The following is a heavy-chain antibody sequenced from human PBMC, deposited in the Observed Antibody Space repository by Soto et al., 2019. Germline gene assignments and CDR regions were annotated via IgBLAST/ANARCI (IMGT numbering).Heavy chain of an antibody. Sequence: LSLTCAVYGGSFSGHSWTWIRQSPGKGLEWIGDINHSGRVNYSPSLKSRVTISLDTSKNQFSLTLSAVTAADTAMYYCSTRAYDTNGYYRFGPLGQGTLVTVSS. CDR2: INHSGRV. CDR1: GGSFSGHS. CDR3: STRAYDTNGYYRFGP. D-gene: IGHD3-22*01. V-gene: IGHV4-34*01. J-gene: IGHJ5*01.